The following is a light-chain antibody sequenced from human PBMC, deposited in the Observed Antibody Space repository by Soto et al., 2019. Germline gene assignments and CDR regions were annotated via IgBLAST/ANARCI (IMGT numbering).Light chain of an antibody. Sequence: QSALTQPASVSGSPGQSITISCTGTSSDDGSYNLVSWYQQYPGKAPKLMIYEDDERPSGVSNRFSGSKSGNTASLTISGLHAEDAAYYYCYSYAGRSTSVFGGGTKLTVL. V-gene: IGLV2-23*01. J-gene: IGLJ2*01. CDR1: SSDDGSYNL. CDR2: EDD. CDR3: YSYAGRSTSV.